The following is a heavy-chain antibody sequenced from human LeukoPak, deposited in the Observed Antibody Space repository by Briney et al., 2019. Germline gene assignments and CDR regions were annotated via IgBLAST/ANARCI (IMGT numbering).Heavy chain of an antibody. J-gene: IGHJ4*02. V-gene: IGHV3-7*01. CDR3: ARERQLYYDILTGYYFGDFDY. Sequence: GGSLRLSCAASGFTFSSYWMSWVRQAPGKGLEWVANIKQDGSEKYYVDSVKGRFTISRDNSKNTLYLQMNSLRAEDTAVYYCARERQLYYDILTGYYFGDFDYWGQGTLVTVSS. CDR1: GFTFSSYW. D-gene: IGHD3-9*01. CDR2: IKQDGSEK.